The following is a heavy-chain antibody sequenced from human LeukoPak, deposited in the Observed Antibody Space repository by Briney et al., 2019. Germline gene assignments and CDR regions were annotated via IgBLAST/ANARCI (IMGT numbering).Heavy chain of an antibody. V-gene: IGHV6-1*01. CDR2: TYYRSKWYN. Sequence: SQTLSLTCAISGDSFSSNSAAWNWIRQSPSRGLEWLGRTYYRSKWYNDYAVSVKSRITINPDTFKNQFSLQLNPVTPEDTAVYYCARGSVWGELPDSFDYWGQGTLVTVSS. CDR3: ARGSVWGELPDSFDY. J-gene: IGHJ4*02. D-gene: IGHD1-26*01. CDR1: GDSFSSNSAA.